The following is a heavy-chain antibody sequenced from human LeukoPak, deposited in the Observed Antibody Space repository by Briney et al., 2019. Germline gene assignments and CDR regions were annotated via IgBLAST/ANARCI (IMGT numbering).Heavy chain of an antibody. V-gene: IGHV1-2*02. CDR3: ARMSYYDRRGDNWFDP. J-gene: IGHJ5*02. Sequence: ASVKVSCKASGYTFTGYYMHWVRQAPGQGLEWMGWINPNSGGTNYAQKFQGRVTMTRDTSISTAYMELSSLRSEDTAVYYCARMSYYDRRGDNWFDPWGQGTLVIVSS. CDR2: INPNSGGT. CDR1: GYTFTGYY. D-gene: IGHD3-22*01.